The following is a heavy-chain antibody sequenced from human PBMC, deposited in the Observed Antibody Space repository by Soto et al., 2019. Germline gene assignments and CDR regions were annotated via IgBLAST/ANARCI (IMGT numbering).Heavy chain of an antibody. D-gene: IGHD3-9*01. CDR2: IFYSGST. J-gene: IGHJ3*02. CDR3: ARRYDILTRAFDI. CDR1: GGSISSIIYY. V-gene: IGHV4-39*01. Sequence: SETLSLTCTVSGGSISSIIYYWVWIRQPPGKGLEWIGSIFYSGSTYYNPSLKSRVTISVDTSKNQFSLKLTSVTAADTAVYYCARRYDILTRAFDIWGQGTMVTVSS.